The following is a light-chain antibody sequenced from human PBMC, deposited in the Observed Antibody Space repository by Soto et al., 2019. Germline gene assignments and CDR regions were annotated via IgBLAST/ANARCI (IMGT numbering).Light chain of an antibody. CDR3: QQSYSTPPT. V-gene: IGKV1-5*03. J-gene: IGKJ5*01. CDR1: QSISTW. CDR2: KAS. Sequence: DIQMTQSPSTLSASVGDRVTITCRASQSISTWLAWYQQKPGTAPKLLIYKASTLESGVPSRFSGSRSGTDFTLTISSLQPEDFATYYCQQSYSTPPTFGQGTRLEIK.